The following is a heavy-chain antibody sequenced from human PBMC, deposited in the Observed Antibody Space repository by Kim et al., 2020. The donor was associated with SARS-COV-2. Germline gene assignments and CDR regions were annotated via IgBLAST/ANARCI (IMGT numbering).Heavy chain of an antibody. Sequence: SETLSLTCTASGCSISSYYWSWIRQPPGKGLEWIGYIYYSGSTNYNPSLKRRVTISLDTSKNHFSLQLNSVTAADTAVYYCARESSITIFGVVTHASYFDYWGQGNLVTVSS. D-gene: IGHD3-3*01. V-gene: IGHV4-59*01. CDR2: IYYSGST. CDR1: GCSISSYY. CDR3: ARESSITIFGVVTHASYFDY. J-gene: IGHJ4*02.